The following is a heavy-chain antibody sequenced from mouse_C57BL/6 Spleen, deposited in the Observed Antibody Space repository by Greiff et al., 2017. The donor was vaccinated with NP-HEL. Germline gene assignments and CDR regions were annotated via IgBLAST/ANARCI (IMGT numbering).Heavy chain of an antibody. D-gene: IGHD1-1*01. CDR3: ARGDYYGSRRYFDV. CDR2: IYPRSGNT. Sequence: QVQLKQSGAELMKPGASVKLSCKASGYTFTSYGISWVKQRTGQGLEWIGEIYPRSGNTYYNEKFKGKATLTADKSSSTAYMELRSLTSEDSAVYFGARGDYYGSRRYFDVWGTGTTVTVSS. V-gene: IGHV1-81*01. CDR1: GYTFTSYG. J-gene: IGHJ1*03.